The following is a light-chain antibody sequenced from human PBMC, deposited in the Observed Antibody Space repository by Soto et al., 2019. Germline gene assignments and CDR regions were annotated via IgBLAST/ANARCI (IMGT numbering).Light chain of an antibody. V-gene: IGKV3-20*01. J-gene: IGKJ1*01. Sequence: EIVLTQSPGTLSLSPGERATLSCRASQSVGSNYLAWYQQKPGQAPRLLIYGASNRATGISDRFSGSGSGTDFTRTINRLEPEDFAVYYCQQYGSSPKTFGQGTKVEIK. CDR2: GAS. CDR1: QSVGSNY. CDR3: QQYGSSPKT.